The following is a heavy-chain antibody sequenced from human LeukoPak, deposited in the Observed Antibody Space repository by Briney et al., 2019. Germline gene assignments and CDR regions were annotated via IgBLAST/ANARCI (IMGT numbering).Heavy chain of an antibody. CDR3: TRVKTSNIVGATQDY. D-gene: IGHD1-26*01. V-gene: IGHV3-21*04. CDR1: GFTFNSYS. J-gene: IGHJ4*02. Sequence: GGSLRLSCAASGFTFNSYSMNWVRQAPGKGLEWVSSISSSNSYIYYADSVKGRFTISRDNANNSLYLQMNSLRAEDTAVYYCTRVKTSNIVGATQDYWGQGTLVAVSS. CDR2: ISSSNSYI.